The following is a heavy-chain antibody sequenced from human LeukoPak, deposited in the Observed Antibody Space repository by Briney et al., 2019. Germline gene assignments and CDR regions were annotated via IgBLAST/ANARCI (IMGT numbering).Heavy chain of an antibody. D-gene: IGHD2-8*01. J-gene: IGHJ5*02. Sequence: SETLSLTCTVSGASISSGSYFWSWIRPSAGRGLEWIVRIDYSGNTNYNPSLKSRVTMSLDTSKNQFSLKLSSVTAADTAVYYCAREALPNGVWRVGWFDPWGQGTLVTVFS. CDR1: GASISSGSYF. CDR2: IDYSGNT. CDR3: AREALPNGVWRVGWFDP. V-gene: IGHV4-61*02.